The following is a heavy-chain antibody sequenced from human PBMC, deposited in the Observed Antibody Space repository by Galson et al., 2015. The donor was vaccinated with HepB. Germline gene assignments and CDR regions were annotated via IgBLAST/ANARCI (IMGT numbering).Heavy chain of an antibody. CDR1: GFTFSDYY. Sequence: SLRLSCAASGFTFSDYYMSWIRQAPGKGLEWVSYISSSSSYTNYADSVKGRFTISRDNAKNSLYLQMNSLKTEDTAVYYCTTRWFGASHDYYGMDVWGQGTTVTVSS. CDR2: ISSSSSYT. CDR3: TTRWFGASHDYYGMDV. V-gene: IGHV3-11*03. J-gene: IGHJ6*02. D-gene: IGHD3-10*01.